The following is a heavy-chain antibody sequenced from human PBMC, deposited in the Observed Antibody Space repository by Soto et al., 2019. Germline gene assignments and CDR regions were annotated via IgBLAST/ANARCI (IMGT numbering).Heavy chain of an antibody. CDR2: IYSGGST. CDR3: ASGGGSYYISD. CDR1: GFTVSSNY. J-gene: IGHJ4*02. Sequence: EVQLVETGGGLIQPGGSLRLSCAASGFTVSSNYMSWVRQAPGKGLEWVSVIYSGGSTYYADSVKGRFTISRDNSNNTLYLQMSSLRSEDTAVYYCASGGGSYYISDWGQGTLVTVAS. D-gene: IGHD1-26*01. V-gene: IGHV3-53*02.